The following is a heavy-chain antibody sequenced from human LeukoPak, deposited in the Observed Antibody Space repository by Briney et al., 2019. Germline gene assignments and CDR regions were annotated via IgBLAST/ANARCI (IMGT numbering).Heavy chain of an antibody. D-gene: IGHD2-2*02. CDR2: ISGSGGSK. CDR3: AKGEIPNAFDI. J-gene: IGHJ3*02. Sequence: GGSLRLSCAASGFTFSSDAMSWVRQAPGKGLERVSAISGSGGSKYYADSVKGRFTISRDNSKNTLYLQMNSLRAEDTAVYYCAKGEIPNAFDIWGQGTMVTVSS. V-gene: IGHV3-23*01. CDR1: GFTFSSDA.